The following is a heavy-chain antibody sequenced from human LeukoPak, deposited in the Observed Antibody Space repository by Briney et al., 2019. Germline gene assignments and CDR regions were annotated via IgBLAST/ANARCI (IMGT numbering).Heavy chain of an antibody. CDR2: INHSGST. CDR3: ASTKYYDFWSGYYTDYYFDY. V-gene: IGHV4-34*01. J-gene: IGHJ4*02. D-gene: IGHD3-3*01. Sequence: SETLSLTCAVYGGSFSGYYWSWIRQPPGKGLEWIGEINHSGSTNYNPSLKSRVTISVDTSKNQFSLKLSSVTAADTAVYYCASTKYYDFWSGYYTDYYFDYWGQGTQVTV. CDR1: GGSFSGYY.